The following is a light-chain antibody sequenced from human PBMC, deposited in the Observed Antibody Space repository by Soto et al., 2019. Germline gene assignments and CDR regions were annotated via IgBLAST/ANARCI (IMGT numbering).Light chain of an antibody. CDR3: CSYASSSSYV. Sequence: LTPPASVSGSPGQSITISCSGTTSYVGGYNLVSWYQQHTAKAPKLLIYEGTQRPSGVSSRFSGSKSGNTASLTISGLQAEDEADYYCCSYASSSSYVFGTGTRSPS. J-gene: IGLJ1*01. CDR2: EGT. CDR1: TSYVGGYNL. V-gene: IGLV2-23*01.